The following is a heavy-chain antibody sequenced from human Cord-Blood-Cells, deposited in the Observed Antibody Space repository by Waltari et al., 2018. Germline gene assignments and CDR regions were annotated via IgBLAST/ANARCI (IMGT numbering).Heavy chain of an antibody. V-gene: IGHV1-2*02. CDR1: GYTFPGYY. J-gene: IGHJ5*02. D-gene: IGHD3-10*01. CDR2: INPNSGGT. Sequence: QVQLVQSGAEVKKPGASVKVSCKASGYTFPGYYMHWVRQAPGQGLEWMGWINPNSGGTNYAQKFQGRVTMTRDTSISTAYMELSRLRSDDTAVYYCAREPYGSGSYYNWFDPWGQGTLVTVSS. CDR3: AREPYGSGSYYNWFDP.